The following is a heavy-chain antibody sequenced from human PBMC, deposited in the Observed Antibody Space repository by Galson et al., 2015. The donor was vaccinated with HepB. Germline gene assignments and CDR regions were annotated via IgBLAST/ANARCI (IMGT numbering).Heavy chain of an antibody. CDR1: GFTFSSYS. V-gene: IGHV3-21*01. J-gene: IGHJ4*02. Sequence: SLRLSCAASGFTFSSYSMNWVRQAPGKGLEWVSSISSSSSYIYYADSVKGRFTISRDNAKNSLYLQMNSLRAEDTAVYYCARDPRILSYFDYWGQGTLVTVSS. D-gene: IGHD2/OR15-2a*01. CDR3: ARDPRILSYFDY. CDR2: ISSSSSYI.